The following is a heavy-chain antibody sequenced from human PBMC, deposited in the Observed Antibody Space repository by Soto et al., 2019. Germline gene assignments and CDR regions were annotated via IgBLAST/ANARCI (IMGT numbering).Heavy chain of an antibody. CDR1: GFSVSTSGVG. Sequence: QITLKESGPPLVKPTQTLTLTCTFSGFSVSTSGVGVGWIRQPPGKALEWLALVYWDDDKRYRPSLKSRLTITKDTSKNQVVLTMTNMDPVDTATYYCAHVNTTSGFDYWGQGSLVTVSS. V-gene: IGHV2-5*02. D-gene: IGHD1-1*01. CDR2: VYWDDDK. J-gene: IGHJ4*02. CDR3: AHVNTTSGFDY.